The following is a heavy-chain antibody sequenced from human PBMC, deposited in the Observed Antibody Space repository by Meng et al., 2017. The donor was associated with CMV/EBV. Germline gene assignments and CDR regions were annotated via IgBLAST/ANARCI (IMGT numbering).Heavy chain of an antibody. CDR1: VGSIILDYDY. CDR3: AREGDNPFDY. V-gene: IGHV4-30-4*01. J-gene: IGHJ4*02. D-gene: IGHD2-21*02. Sequence: LEECGLRLAKPSVTLTRTCTVCVGSIILDYDYWRWIRQPPGRGLECIGYIYYSGSTYYNPYLKRRVTISEDTSKNQFSLKLSSVTAADTAVYYCAREGDNPFDYWGQGTLVTVSS. CDR2: IYYSGST.